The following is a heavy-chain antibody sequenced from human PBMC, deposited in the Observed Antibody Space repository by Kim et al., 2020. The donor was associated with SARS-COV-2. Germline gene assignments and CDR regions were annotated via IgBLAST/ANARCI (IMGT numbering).Heavy chain of an antibody. V-gene: IGHV4-59*01. Sequence: SETLSLTCTVSGGAISTFYWSWIRQPPGKALEWIGFIYDSGNTKYNPSLNSRVTISGDTSKTPFSLKLTSVTAADTAVYYCARARIAVAGHYFDYCGQGT. CDR2: IYDSGNT. D-gene: IGHD6-19*01. CDR3: ARARIAVAGHYFDY. CDR1: GGAISTFY. J-gene: IGHJ4*02.